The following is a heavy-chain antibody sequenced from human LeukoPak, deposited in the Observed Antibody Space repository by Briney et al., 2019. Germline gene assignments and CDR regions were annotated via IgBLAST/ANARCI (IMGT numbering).Heavy chain of an antibody. CDR3: AREGDIVVVPAAIDY. J-gene: IGHJ4*02. D-gene: IGHD2-2*01. CDR2: ISSSSSYI. CDR1: GFTFSSYS. Sequence: GGSLRLSCAAPGFTFSSYSMNWVRQAPGKGLEWVSSISSSSSYIYYADSVKGRFTISRDNAKNSLYLQMNSLRAEDTAVYYCAREGDIVVVPAAIDYWGQGTLVTVSS. V-gene: IGHV3-21*01.